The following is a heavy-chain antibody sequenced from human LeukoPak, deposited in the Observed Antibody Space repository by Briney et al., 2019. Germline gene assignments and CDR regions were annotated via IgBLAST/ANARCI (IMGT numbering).Heavy chain of an antibody. CDR3: AREGLLCGGDCYRDAFDI. CDR1: GGSISSYY. CDR2: IYYSGSF. D-gene: IGHD2-21*02. J-gene: IGHJ3*02. V-gene: IGHV4-59*01. Sequence: SETLSLTCTVSGGSISSYYWSWIRQPPGKGLEWIGYIYYSGSFNYNPSLRSRVTISVDTSKNQFSLKLNSVTAADTAVYYCAREGLLCGGDCYRDAFDIWGQGTMVTVSS.